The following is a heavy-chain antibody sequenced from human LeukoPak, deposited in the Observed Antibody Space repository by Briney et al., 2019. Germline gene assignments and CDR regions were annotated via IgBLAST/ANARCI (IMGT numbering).Heavy chain of an antibody. CDR3: VRAVGIGSGWYHAFDI. V-gene: IGHV4-59*01. CDR2: IYHSGST. CDR1: GGSICNYY. Sequence: PETLSLTCTVSGGSICNYYWSWIRQPPGKELEWIGYIYHSGSTNYNPSLKSRVTISLDTSKNQFSLKLNSVTAADTAVYYCVRAVGIGSGWYHAFDIWGQGTMVTVSS. D-gene: IGHD6-19*01. J-gene: IGHJ3*02.